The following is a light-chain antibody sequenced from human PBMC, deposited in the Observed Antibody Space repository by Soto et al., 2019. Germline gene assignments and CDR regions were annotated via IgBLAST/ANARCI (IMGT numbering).Light chain of an antibody. CDR1: QTLNSY. V-gene: IGKV1-39*01. Sequence: DIQMTQSPSSLSASVGDRVTITCRASQTLNSYLNWYQQKSPKAPNLLIYAASRLQSGVPSRFNGSGTTTDFTLTIARLQPEDFATYFCQQSFSTPPTFGQGTKR. CDR3: QQSFSTPPT. J-gene: IGKJ2*01. CDR2: AAS.